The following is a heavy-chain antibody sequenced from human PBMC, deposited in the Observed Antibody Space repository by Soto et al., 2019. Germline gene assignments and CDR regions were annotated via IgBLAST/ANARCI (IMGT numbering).Heavy chain of an antibody. D-gene: IGHD3-16*01. Sequence: SETLSLTCIVSGGSIGSYYWSWIRQPPGKGLEFIGYIYYTGSTNYSPSLRSRVTMSVDTSKNQFSLKLRSVTAADTAVYYCARELQFFDRGTFTNWLDPWGQGTQVTV. CDR2: IYYTGST. CDR3: ARELQFFDRGTFTNWLDP. V-gene: IGHV4-59*12. J-gene: IGHJ5*02. CDR1: GGSIGSYY.